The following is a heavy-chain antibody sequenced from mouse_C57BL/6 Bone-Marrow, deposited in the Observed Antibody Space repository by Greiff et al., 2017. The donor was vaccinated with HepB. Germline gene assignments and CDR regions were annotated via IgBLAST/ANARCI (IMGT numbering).Heavy chain of an antibody. Sequence: VQLQQSGAELVKPGASVKLSCTASGFNIKDYYMHWVKQRTEQGLEWIGRIDPEDGETKYAPKFKGKATITADTTSNTAYLQLSSLTSGDTAVYYCARDHFYDSSILDWYFDVWDRGKTVTVSS. J-gene: IGHJ1*03. CDR1: GFNIKDYY. D-gene: IGHD1-1*01. CDR3: ARDHFYDSSILDWYFDV. V-gene: IGHV14-2*01. CDR2: IDPEDGET.